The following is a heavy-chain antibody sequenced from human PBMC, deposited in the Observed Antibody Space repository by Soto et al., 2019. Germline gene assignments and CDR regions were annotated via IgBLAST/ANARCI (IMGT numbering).Heavy chain of an antibody. J-gene: IGHJ6*02. CDR1: GFTFSDYY. V-gene: IGHV3-11*01. Sequence: PGGSLRLSCAASGFTFSDYYMSWIRQAPGKGLEWVSYISSSGSTIYYADSVKGRLTISRDNAKNSLYLQMNSLRAEDTAVYYCASQYGDYAHYYGMDVWGQGTTVTVSS. CDR2: ISSSGSTI. CDR3: ASQYGDYAHYYGMDV. D-gene: IGHD4-17*01.